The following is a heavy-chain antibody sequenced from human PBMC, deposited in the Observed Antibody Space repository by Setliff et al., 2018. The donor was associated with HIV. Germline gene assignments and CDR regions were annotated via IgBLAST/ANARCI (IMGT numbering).Heavy chain of an antibody. V-gene: IGHV4-31*03. CDR1: GGSISSGGYY. CDR3: ARDSEITLGPQGYYYSGFDV. J-gene: IGHJ6*02. Sequence: SETLSLTGTVSGGSISSGGYYWSWIRQHPGKGLEWIGYIDYSGNSNHNPSIKSRVTISGDTSNNQFSLKLGSVTAAETAVYYCARDSEITLGPQGYYYSGFDVWGQGTTVTVSS. CDR2: IDYSGNS. D-gene: IGHD3-10*01.